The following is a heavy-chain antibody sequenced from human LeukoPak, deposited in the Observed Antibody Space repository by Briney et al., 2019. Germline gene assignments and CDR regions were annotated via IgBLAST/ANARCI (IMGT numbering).Heavy chain of an antibody. CDR2: ISSSSSYI. CDR3: ARSCIAARPYYYYMDV. V-gene: IGHV3-21*01. CDR1: GFTFSSYS. J-gene: IGHJ6*03. Sequence: PGGSLRLSCAASGFTFSSYSMNWVRQAPGKGLEWVSSISSSSSYIYYADSVKGRFTISRDNAKNSLYLQMHSLRAEDTAVYYCARSCIAARPYYYYMDVWGKGTTVTVSS. D-gene: IGHD6-6*01.